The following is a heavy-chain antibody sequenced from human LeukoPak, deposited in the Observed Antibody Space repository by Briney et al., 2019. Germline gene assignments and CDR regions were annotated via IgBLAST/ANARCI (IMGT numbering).Heavy chain of an antibody. CDR2: ISSSSSYI. D-gene: IGHD3-9*01. CDR1: GFTFSSYS. J-gene: IGHJ2*01. V-gene: IGHV3-21*01. CDR3: ARDLSGYDILTGYFTYLRYFDL. Sequence: GGSLRLSCAASGFTFSSYSMNWVRQAPGKGLEWVSSISSSSSYIYYADSVKGRFTISRDNAKNSLYLQMNSLRAEDTAVYYCARDLSGYDILTGYFTYLRYFDLWGRGTLVTVSS.